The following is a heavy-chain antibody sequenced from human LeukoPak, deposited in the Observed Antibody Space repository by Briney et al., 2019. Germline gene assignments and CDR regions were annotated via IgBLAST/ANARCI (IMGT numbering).Heavy chain of an antibody. CDR3: ARDSSSWRFDP. V-gene: IGHV4-4*07. J-gene: IGHJ5*02. CDR1: GGSISSYY. Sequence: PSETLSLTCTVSGGSISSYYWSWIRQPAGKGLECIGRIYTSGSTNYRPSLKSPFNMSVDTYKKQYSLKLSSVTAADTAVYYCARDSSSWRFDPWGQGTLVTVSS. CDR2: IYTSGST. D-gene: IGHD6-13*01.